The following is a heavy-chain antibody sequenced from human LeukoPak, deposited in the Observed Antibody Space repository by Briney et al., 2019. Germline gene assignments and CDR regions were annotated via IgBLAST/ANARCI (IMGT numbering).Heavy chain of an antibody. CDR2: ISSNGGST. Sequence: PTGGSLRLSCAASGFTFSSYAMHWVRQAPGKGLEYVSAISSNGGSTYYANSVKGRFTISRDNSKNTLYLQMGSLRAEDMAVYYCARDRSYYYDSSGYFGASDIWGQGTMVTVSS. CDR1: GFTFSSYA. J-gene: IGHJ3*02. V-gene: IGHV3-64*01. CDR3: ARDRSYYYDSSGYFGASDI. D-gene: IGHD3-22*01.